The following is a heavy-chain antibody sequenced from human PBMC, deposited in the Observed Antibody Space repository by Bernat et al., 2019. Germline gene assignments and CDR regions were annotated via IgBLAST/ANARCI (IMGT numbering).Heavy chain of an antibody. CDR2: ISSSGSTI. CDR3: ARMPWCGGNCFSRGVNHYFDY. V-gene: IGHV3-48*03. D-gene: IGHD2-21*02. J-gene: IGHJ4*02. Sequence: EVQLVESGGGLVQPGGSLRLSCAASGFTFSSFEMNWVRQAPGKGLEWVSYISSSGSTIYYADSVKGRFAISRDSAKSSLYLQMSSLRAEDTAIYHCARMPWCGGNCFSRGVNHYFDYWGQGTLVTVSS. CDR1: GFTFSSFE.